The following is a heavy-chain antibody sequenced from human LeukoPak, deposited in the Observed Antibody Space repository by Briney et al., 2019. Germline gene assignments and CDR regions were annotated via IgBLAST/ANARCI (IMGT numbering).Heavy chain of an antibody. CDR3: AKSASAYYYMDV. CDR1: GFTFRTYA. J-gene: IGHJ6*03. CDR2: MSHDGVKI. Sequence: GGSLRLSCAASGFTFRTYAMHWVRQAPGKGLEWVAFMSHDGVKIFHADSAKGRFTISRDNSKSILYLQMNSLRAEDTAVYCAKSASAYYYMDVWGKGTTVTVSS. V-gene: IGHV3-30*18. D-gene: IGHD4/OR15-4a*01.